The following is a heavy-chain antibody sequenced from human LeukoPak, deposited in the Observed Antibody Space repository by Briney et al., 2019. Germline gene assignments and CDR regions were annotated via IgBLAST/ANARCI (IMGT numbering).Heavy chain of an antibody. J-gene: IGHJ3*02. V-gene: IGHV1-46*01. CDR1: GYTFTSYY. CDR3: ASPLDGHEDTLTGYYMAAFDI. Sequence: ASVKVSCKASGYTFTSYYMHWVRQAPGQGLEWMGIINPSGGSTSYAQKFQGRVTMTRDTSTSTVYMELSSLRSEDTAVYYCASPLDGHEDTLTGYYMAAFDIWGQGTMVTVSS. CDR2: INPSGGST. D-gene: IGHD3-9*01.